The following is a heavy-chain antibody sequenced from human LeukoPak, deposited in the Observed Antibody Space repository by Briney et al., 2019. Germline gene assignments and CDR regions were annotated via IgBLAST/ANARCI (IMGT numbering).Heavy chain of an antibody. CDR3: ARVRACNGASCSQNLFDP. CDR1: GDSIRSYC. D-gene: IGHD2/OR15-2a*01. CDR2: IYYIGTT. V-gene: IGHV4-59*01. Sequence: SETLSLTCTVSGDSIRSYCWSWIRQPPGKGLEWIGYIYYIGTTGYNPSLKSRVTMSVDTSKNQFSLKLTSTTAADTAVYYCARVRACNGASCSQNLFDPWGQGTLVTVSS. J-gene: IGHJ5*02.